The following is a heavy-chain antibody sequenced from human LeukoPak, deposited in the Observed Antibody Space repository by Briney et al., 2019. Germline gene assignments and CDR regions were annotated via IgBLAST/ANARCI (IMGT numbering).Heavy chain of an antibody. CDR2: ISGSGGST. Sequence: GGSLRLSXAASGFTFSSYAMSWVGQAPGKGLEWVSAISGSGGSTYYADSVKGRFTISRDNSKNTLYLQMNSLRAEDTAVYYCAKGPPGRPLGGVFDYWGQGTLVTVSS. D-gene: IGHD1-26*01. J-gene: IGHJ4*02. V-gene: IGHV3-23*01. CDR1: GFTFSSYA. CDR3: AKGPPGRPLGGVFDY.